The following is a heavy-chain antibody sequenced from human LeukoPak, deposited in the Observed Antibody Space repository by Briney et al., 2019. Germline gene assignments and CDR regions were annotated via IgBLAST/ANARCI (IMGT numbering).Heavy chain of an antibody. CDR3: ARARPGIAVADYYFDY. Sequence: GRSLRLSCAASGFPFSSYGMHWVRQAPGKGLEWVAVIWYDGSNKYYAASVKGRFTISRDNSKNTLYLQMNSRTAEDTAVYYGARARPGIAVADYYFDYWGQGTLVTVSS. J-gene: IGHJ4*02. V-gene: IGHV3-33*01. D-gene: IGHD6-19*01. CDR2: IWYDGSNK. CDR1: GFPFSSYG.